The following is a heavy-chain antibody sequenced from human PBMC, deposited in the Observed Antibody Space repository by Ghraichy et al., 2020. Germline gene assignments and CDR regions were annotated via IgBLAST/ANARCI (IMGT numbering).Heavy chain of an antibody. J-gene: IGHJ4*02. Sequence: GSLRLSCAVSGFIFSNFWLSWVRQAPGRGLEWVANIKSDGSETRYVDSVKGRFTISRDNTKNSLFLEMTNLRSEDMAVYYCVRDRPFRTDFWGQGTLVTVSS. CDR3: VRDRPFRTDF. CDR1: GFIFSNFW. CDR2: IKSDGSET. D-gene: IGHD6-6*01. V-gene: IGHV3-7*01.